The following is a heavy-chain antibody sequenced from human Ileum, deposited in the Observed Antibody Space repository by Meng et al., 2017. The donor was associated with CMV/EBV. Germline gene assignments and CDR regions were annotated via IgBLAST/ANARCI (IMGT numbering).Heavy chain of an antibody. V-gene: IGHV3-74*01. CDR1: GFTFNRHW. J-gene: IGHJ5*02. CDR3: ARGLSNNWFDP. Sequence: GESLKISCAASGFTFNRHWMTWVRQAPGKGLVWVSRSSNDGSSTSYADSVKGRFTISRDNAKNTLFLQMNSLRAEDTGVYYCARGLSNNWFDPWGRGTLVTVSS. CDR2: SSNDGSST.